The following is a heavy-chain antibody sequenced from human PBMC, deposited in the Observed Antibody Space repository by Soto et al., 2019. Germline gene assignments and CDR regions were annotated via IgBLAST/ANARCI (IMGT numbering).Heavy chain of an antibody. V-gene: IGHV1-69*13. CDR2: IIPIFGTA. D-gene: IGHD5-18*01. CDR3: ARGVGYSYGRGKDYYYGMDV. CDR1: GGTFSSYA. J-gene: IGHJ6*02. Sequence: SVKVSCKASGGTFSSYAISWVRQAPGQGLEWMGGIIPIFGTANYAQKFQGRVTITADESTSTAYMELSSLRSEDTAVYYCARGVGYSYGRGKDYYYGMDVWGQGTTVTVSS.